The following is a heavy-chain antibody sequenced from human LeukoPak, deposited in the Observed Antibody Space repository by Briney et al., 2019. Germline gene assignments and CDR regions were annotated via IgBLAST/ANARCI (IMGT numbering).Heavy chain of an antibody. CDR1: GGSISSDGYS. CDR3: ARVGLYGSGSYAAFDI. J-gene: IGHJ3*02. D-gene: IGHD3-10*01. CDR2: IDHSGTT. V-gene: IGHV4-30-2*01. Sequence: PSQTLSLTCAVSGGSISSDGYSWSWIRQPPGKGLEWIGYIDHSGTTYYNPSLKSRVTMSANRSKNQFSLNLKSVTAADTAVYYCARVGLYGSGSYAAFDIWGQGTMVTVSS.